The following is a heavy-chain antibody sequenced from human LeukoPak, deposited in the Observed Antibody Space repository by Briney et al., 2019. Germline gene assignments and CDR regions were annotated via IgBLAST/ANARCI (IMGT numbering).Heavy chain of an antibody. D-gene: IGHD3-22*01. CDR1: GFTFNNYW. CDR2: INPDGRST. V-gene: IGHV3-74*01. J-gene: IGHJ4*02. CDR3: ARVDGSGNSIFDY. Sequence: GGCLRLSCAASGFTFNNYWMHWVRQAPGKGLGWVSRINPDGRSTNYADSVKGRFTTSRDNAKNTLYLQMNSLRAEDTAIYYCARVDGSGNSIFDYWGQGTLVPVSS.